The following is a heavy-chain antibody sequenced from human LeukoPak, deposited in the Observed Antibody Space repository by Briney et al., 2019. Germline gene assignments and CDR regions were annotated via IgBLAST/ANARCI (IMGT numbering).Heavy chain of an antibody. J-gene: IGHJ6*04. V-gene: IGHV3-11*06. Sequence: PGGSLRLSCAASGFTFSDYYMSWIRQAPGKGLEWVSYISSSSSYTNYADSVKGRFTISRDNGKNSLYLQMNSLRAEDTAVYYCARETVHYGMDVWGKGTTVTVSS. CDR1: GFTFSDYY. D-gene: IGHD2-21*02. CDR2: ISSSSSYT. CDR3: ARETVHYGMDV.